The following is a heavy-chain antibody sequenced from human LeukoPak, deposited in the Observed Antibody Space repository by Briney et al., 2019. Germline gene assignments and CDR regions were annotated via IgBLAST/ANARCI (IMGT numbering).Heavy chain of an antibody. D-gene: IGHD3-10*01. CDR2: IYYSGST. J-gene: IGHJ4*02. V-gene: IGHV4-59*12. CDR3: AREYGSGTSRHFDY. Sequence: SETLSLTCTVSGGSISSYYWSWIRQPPGKGLEWIGYIYYSGSTNYNPSLKSRVTMSVDTSKIQFSLKLSSVTAADTAVYYCAREYGSGTSRHFDYWGQGTLVTVSS. CDR1: GGSISSYY.